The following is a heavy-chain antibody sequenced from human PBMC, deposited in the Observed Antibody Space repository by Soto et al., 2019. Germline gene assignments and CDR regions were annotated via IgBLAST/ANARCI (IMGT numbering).Heavy chain of an antibody. D-gene: IGHD6-19*01. J-gene: IGHJ4*02. V-gene: IGHV4-30-2*03. CDR3: ARHRIAVAGPLDY. Sequence: PSETLSLTCAVSGGVISSGGYCWSWIRQPPGKGLEYIGYIYHSGRTDYNPSLKSRVTLWVDTSRNHFSVKINSVTAADTAVYFCARHRIAVAGPLDYWGQGTLVTVSS. CDR1: GGVISSGGYC. CDR2: IYHSGRT.